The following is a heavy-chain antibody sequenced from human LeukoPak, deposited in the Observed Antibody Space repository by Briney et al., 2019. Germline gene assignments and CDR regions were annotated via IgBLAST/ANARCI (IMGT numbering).Heavy chain of an antibody. CDR3: AKAASFGSIGAFDF. V-gene: IGHV1-8*01. J-gene: IGHJ3*01. CDR1: GYTFTSYD. CDR2: MNPNSGNT. Sequence: GASVKVSCKASGYTFTSYDINWVRQATGQGLEWMGWMNPNSGNTGYAQKFQGRVTMTRNTSIRTAYMELSSLRSEDTALYYCAKAASFGSIGAFDFWGQGTMLIVSS. D-gene: IGHD2-15*01.